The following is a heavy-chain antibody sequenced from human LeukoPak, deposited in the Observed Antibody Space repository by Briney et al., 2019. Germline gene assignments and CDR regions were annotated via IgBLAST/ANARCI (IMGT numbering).Heavy chain of an antibody. Sequence: PGGSLRLSCAASGFTFSSYGMSWVRQAPGKGPGWVSDIGATDDSTYYADSVKGRFTISRDNSRNTVYLQMNSLRVADTALYFCARENIFDFWGQGTLVTVSS. CDR1: GFTFSSYG. J-gene: IGHJ4*01. D-gene: IGHD2/OR15-2a*01. V-gene: IGHV3-23*01. CDR3: ARENIFDF. CDR2: IGATDDST.